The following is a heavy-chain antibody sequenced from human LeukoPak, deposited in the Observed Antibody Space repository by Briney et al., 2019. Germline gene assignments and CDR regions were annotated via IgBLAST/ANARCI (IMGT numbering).Heavy chain of an antibody. V-gene: IGHV3-15*01. CDR1: GFTFSNAW. CDR2: IKSKTDGGTT. Sequence: PGGSLRLSCAASGFTFSNAWMSWVRQAPGKGLEWVGRIKSKTDGGTTDYAAPVKGRFTISRDDSKNTLYLQMNSLKTEDTAVYYCTTEAHSYHYYYDSSGTPIWGQGTMVTASS. CDR3: TTEAHSYHYYYDSSGTPI. D-gene: IGHD3-22*01. J-gene: IGHJ3*02.